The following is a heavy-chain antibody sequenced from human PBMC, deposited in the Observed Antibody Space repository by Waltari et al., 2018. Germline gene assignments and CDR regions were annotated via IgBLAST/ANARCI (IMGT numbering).Heavy chain of an antibody. Sequence: KGLEWVANIKQDGCEKYYVDSVKGRFTISRDNAKNSLYLQMNSLRAEDTAVYYCARTKAAFDIWGQGTMVTVSS. D-gene: IGHD2-8*01. CDR2: IKQDGCEK. CDR3: ARTKAAFDI. J-gene: IGHJ3*02. V-gene: IGHV3-7*01.